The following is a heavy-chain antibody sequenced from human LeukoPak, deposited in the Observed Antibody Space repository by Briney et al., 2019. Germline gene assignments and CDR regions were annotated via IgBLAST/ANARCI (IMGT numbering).Heavy chain of an antibody. CDR2: IYYSGST. CDR3: AGGGGDYDILTGFDY. Sequence: PSETLSLTCTVSGGSISSYYWSWIRQPPGKGLEWIGYIYYSGSTNYNPSLKSRVTISVDTSKNQFSLKLRSVTAADTAVYYCAGGGGDYDILTGFDYWGQGTLVTVSS. V-gene: IGHV4-59*01. D-gene: IGHD3-9*01. J-gene: IGHJ4*02. CDR1: GGSISSYY.